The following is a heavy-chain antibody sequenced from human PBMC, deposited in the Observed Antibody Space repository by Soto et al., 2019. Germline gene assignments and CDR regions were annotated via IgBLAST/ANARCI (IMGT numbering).Heavy chain of an antibody. D-gene: IGHD6-19*01. V-gene: IGHV4-4*02. CDR3: ASLIAVANY. J-gene: IGHJ4*02. CDR2: IYHSGTP. Sequence: QVLLQESGPGLVKPSGTLSLTCAVSSGSISSSNWWSLVRQPPGKGLEWIGEIYHSGTPNYNPSLKRRVTISVDKTKNQFALKLSSVTAADAAVYYCASLIAVANYWGQGTLFTVSS. CDR1: SGSISSSNW.